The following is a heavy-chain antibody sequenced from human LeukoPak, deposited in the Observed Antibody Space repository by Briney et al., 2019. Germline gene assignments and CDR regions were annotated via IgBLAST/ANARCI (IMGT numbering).Heavy chain of an antibody. Sequence: SESLSLTCTVSGYSINSGYFWGWVRQPPGKGPEWIGSIFHTGDVYYNPSLRSRVTISVDTSRNQVSLKVTSVTAADTALYYCARVVASTSIDSWGQGILVTVSS. CDR3: ARVVASTSIDS. J-gene: IGHJ4*02. CDR2: IFHTGDV. D-gene: IGHD2-15*01. V-gene: IGHV4-38-2*02. CDR1: GYSINSGYF.